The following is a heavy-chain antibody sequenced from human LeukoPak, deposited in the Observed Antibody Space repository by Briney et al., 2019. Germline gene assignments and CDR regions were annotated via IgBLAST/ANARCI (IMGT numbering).Heavy chain of an antibody. CDR1: GYTFTSYG. V-gene: IGHV1-18*01. CDR2: ISAYNGNT. D-gene: IGHD3-9*01. Sequence: ASVKVSCKASGYTFTSYGISWVRQAPGQGREWMGWISAYNGNTNYAQKLQGRVTMTTDTSTSTAYMELRSLRSDDTAVYYCARDGASSYDILTGYHQDPFDYWGQGTLVTVSS. CDR3: ARDGASSYDILTGYHQDPFDY. J-gene: IGHJ4*02.